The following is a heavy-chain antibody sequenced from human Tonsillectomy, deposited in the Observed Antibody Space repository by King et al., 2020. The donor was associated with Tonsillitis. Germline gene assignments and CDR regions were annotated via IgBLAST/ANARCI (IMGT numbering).Heavy chain of an antibody. CDR3: ARQYGYGPPSSYYSYMDV. CDR2: IYYSGST. D-gene: IGHD5-18*01. Sequence: QLQESGPGLVKPSETLSLTCTVSGGSISSSSYYWGWIRQPPGKGLEWIGSIYYSGSTYYNPSLKSRVTLSVDTSKNQFSLKLSSVTAADTAVYYCARQYGYGPPSSYYSYMDVWGKGTTVTVSS. J-gene: IGHJ6*03. CDR1: GGSISSSSYY. V-gene: IGHV4-39*01.